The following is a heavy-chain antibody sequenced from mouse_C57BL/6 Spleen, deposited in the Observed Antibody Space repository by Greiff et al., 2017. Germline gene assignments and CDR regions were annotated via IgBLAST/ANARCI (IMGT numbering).Heavy chain of an antibody. CDR2: ISYDGSN. CDR1: GYSITSGYY. J-gene: IGHJ4*01. D-gene: IGHD1-1*01. Sequence: EVQRVESGPGLVKPSQSLSLTCSVTGYSITSGYYWNWIRQFPGNKLEWMGYISYDGSNNYNPSLKNRISITRDTSKNQFFLKLNSVTTEDTATYYCARESGITTVVAPYYAMDYWGQGTSVTVSS. CDR3: ARESGITTVVAPYYAMDY. V-gene: IGHV3-6*01.